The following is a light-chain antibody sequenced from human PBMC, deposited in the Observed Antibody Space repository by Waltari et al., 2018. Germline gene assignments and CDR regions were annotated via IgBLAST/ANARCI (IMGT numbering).Light chain of an antibody. Sequence: QSVLTQPPSVSGAPGQTISISCTGGRPNPGSGYDVHWYQQLPGTAPKLLIYENTNRPSGVPDRFSGSKSDTSASLAISGLQAEDEADYYCQSYDNSLGEAVFGGGTKLTVL. J-gene: IGLJ3*02. CDR2: ENT. CDR3: QSYDNSLGEAV. CDR1: RPNPGSGYD. V-gene: IGLV1-40*01.